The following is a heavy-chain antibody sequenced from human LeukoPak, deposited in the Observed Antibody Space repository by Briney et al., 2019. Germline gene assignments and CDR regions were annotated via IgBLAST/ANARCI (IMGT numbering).Heavy chain of an antibody. V-gene: IGHV3-53*01. CDR3: ARGSNYGDYDY. CDR1: GFTDSSNY. CDR2: IYSGGST. D-gene: IGHD4-17*01. J-gene: IGHJ4*02. Sequence: GGSLRLSCAASGFTDSSNYMSWVRQAPRKGLEWVLVIYSGGSTYYADSVKGRFTISRDNSKNTLYLQMNGLRAEDTAVYYCARGSNYGDYDYWGQGTLVTVSS.